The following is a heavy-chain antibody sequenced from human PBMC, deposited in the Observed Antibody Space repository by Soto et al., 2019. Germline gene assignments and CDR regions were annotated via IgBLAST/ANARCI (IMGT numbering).Heavy chain of an antibody. D-gene: IGHD3-10*01. CDR3: ASIIWFGELSDVLTK. CDR2: IYYSGST. Sequence: QLQLQESGPRLVKPSETLSLTCTVSGDSISSRSYYWGWIRQPPGKGLEWIGSIYYSGSTYYNPSLKSRVTISVDTSKNQFSLKLSSVTAADTALYYCASIIWFGELSDVLTKWGQGTLVTVSS. V-gene: IGHV4-39*01. J-gene: IGHJ4*02. CDR1: GDSISSRSYY.